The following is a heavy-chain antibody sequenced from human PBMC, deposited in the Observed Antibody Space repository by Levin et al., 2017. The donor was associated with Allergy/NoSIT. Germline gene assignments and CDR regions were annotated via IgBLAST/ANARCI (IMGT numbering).Heavy chain of an antibody. CDR3: ATDPRDYVWGRYRS. D-gene: IGHD3-16*02. CDR2: FDPEDGET. V-gene: IGHV1-24*01. J-gene: IGHJ5*02. Sequence: GASVKVSCKVSGYTLTELSMHWVRQAPGKGLEWMGGFDPEDGETIYAQKFQGRVTMTEDTSTDTAYMELSSLRSEDTAVYYCATDPRDYVWGRYRSWGQGTLVTVSS. CDR1: GYTLTELS.